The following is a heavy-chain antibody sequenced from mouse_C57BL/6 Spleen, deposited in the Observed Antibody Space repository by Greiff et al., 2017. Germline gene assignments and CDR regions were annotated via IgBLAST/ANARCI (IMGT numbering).Heavy chain of an antibody. V-gene: IGHV1-64*01. CDR1: GYTFTSYW. J-gene: IGHJ1*03. CDR3: ARDGSSTWYFDV. CDR2: IHPNSGST. Sequence: VQLQQPGAELVKPGASVKLSCKASGYTFTSYWMHWVKQRPGQGLEWIGMIHPNSGSTNYNEKFKSKATLTVDKSSSTAYMQLSSLTSEDSAVXYCARDGSSTWYFDVWGTGTTVTVSS. D-gene: IGHD1-1*01.